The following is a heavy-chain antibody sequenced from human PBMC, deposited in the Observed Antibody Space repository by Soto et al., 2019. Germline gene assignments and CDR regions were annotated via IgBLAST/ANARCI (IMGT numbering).Heavy chain of an antibody. J-gene: IGHJ4*02. D-gene: IGHD3-10*01. CDR3: ARQLHFGELSLGF. Sequence: LRLSCAASGFTFSAYNIYWVRQAPGKGLEWVSFISSTGTYLNYAASLKGRFTISRDNANSSVFLQMDNLSAEDTAVYYCARQLHFGELSLGFWSQGTLVTVSS. V-gene: IGHV3-21*01. CDR2: ISSTGTYL. CDR1: GFTFSAYN.